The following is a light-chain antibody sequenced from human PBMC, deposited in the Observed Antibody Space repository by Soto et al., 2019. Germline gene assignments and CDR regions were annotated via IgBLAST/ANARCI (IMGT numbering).Light chain of an antibody. Sequence: QSVLTQPPSASGTPGQRVTISCSGSSSNIGSNAVNWYQQLPGTAPNLFIYSDNQRPSGVPDRVSGSKSATAASLAISGLQSDDEADYFCSVWDDSLNGPVFGGGTKLTVL. CDR3: SVWDDSLNGPV. CDR1: SSNIGSNA. J-gene: IGLJ3*02. CDR2: SDN. V-gene: IGLV1-44*01.